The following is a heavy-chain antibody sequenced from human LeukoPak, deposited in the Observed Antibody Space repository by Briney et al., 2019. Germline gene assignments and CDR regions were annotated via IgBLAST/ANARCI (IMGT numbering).Heavy chain of an antibody. CDR3: GADSMPRGVFSYAFDI. J-gene: IGHJ3*02. Sequence: SVKVSCKASGFTFTSSAVQWVRQARGQRLEWIGWIVVGRGDTNSAQKFQERVTITRDMSTRTAYMELSSLRSEDTAVYYCGADSMPRGVFSYAFDIWGQGTMVTVSS. D-gene: IGHD3-10*01. CDR2: IVVGRGDT. CDR1: GFTFTSSA. V-gene: IGHV1-58*01.